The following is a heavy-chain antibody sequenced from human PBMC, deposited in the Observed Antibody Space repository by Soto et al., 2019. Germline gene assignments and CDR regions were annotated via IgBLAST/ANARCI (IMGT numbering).Heavy chain of an antibody. D-gene: IGHD1-1*01. J-gene: IGHJ3*02. V-gene: IGHV3-53*04. Sequence: GVSLRLSCTASGGIATAKDMNWVSQAPGGVLEWVAVIYNSGSTYHADSVKGRFTISRHDSKNTLYLQMDSLRPEDTAVYYCARANDLNAFDIWGQGTMVTVSS. CDR1: GGIATAKD. CDR2: IYNSGST. CDR3: ARANDLNAFDI.